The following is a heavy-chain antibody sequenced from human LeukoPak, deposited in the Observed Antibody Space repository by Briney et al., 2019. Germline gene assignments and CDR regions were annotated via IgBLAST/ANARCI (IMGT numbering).Heavy chain of an antibody. D-gene: IGHD5-18*01. CDR1: GYTFTSYY. J-gene: IGHJ4*02. CDR3: ASDYQRGYSYGHPGDY. CDR2: INPNSGGT. Sequence: ASVKVSCKASGYTFTSYYMHWVRQAPGQGLEWMGWINPNSGGTNYAQKFQGRVTMTRDTSISTAYMELSRLRSDDTAVYYCASDYQRGYSYGHPGDYWGQGTLVTVSS. V-gene: IGHV1-2*02.